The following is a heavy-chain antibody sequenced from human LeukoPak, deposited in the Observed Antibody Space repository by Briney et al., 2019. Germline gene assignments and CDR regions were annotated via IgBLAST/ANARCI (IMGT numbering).Heavy chain of an antibody. Sequence: GGSLRLSCAASGFTFNSYWMHWVRQAPGKGLVGVSRINSDGSSIRYADSVKGRFTISRDNAKNTLYLQMNSLRAEDTAVYYCARPDYGDHRFDSWGPGTLVTVSS. CDR1: GFTFNSYW. V-gene: IGHV3-74*01. CDR3: ARPDYGDHRFDS. CDR2: INSDGSSI. J-gene: IGHJ4*02. D-gene: IGHD4-17*01.